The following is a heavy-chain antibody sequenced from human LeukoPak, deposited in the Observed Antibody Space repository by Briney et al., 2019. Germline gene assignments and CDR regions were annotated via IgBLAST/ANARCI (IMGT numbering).Heavy chain of an antibody. J-gene: IGHJ4*02. CDR3: ARGVQPPLTNVLRYFDWLFSFDY. Sequence: ASVKVSCKASGYTFTSYYMHWVRQAPGQGLEWMGIINPSGGSTTYAQKFQGRVTMTRNTSISTAYMELSSLRSEDTAVYYCARGVQPPLTNVLRYFDWLFSFDYWGQGTLVTVSS. V-gene: IGHV1-46*01. CDR2: INPSGGST. D-gene: IGHD3-9*01. CDR1: GYTFTSYY.